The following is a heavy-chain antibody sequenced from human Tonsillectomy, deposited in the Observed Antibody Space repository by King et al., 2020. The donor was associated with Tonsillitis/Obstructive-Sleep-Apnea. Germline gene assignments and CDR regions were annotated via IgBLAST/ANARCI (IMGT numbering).Heavy chain of an antibody. V-gene: IGHV4-39*02. D-gene: IGHD6-19*01. CDR3: ARRIAVAKYYFDY. Sequence: QVQLQESGPGLVKPSETLSLTCTVSGGSISSSTYYWGWIRQPPGKGPEWIGSIYDSGSIYYNPSLKSRVTISVGTSKNHFSLKLSSVTAADTAVYYCARRIAVAKYYFDYWGQGTLVTVSS. CDR2: IYDSGSI. CDR1: GGSISSSTYY. J-gene: IGHJ4*02.